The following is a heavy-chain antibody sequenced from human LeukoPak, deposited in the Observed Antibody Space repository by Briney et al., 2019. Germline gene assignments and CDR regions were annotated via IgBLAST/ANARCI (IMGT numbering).Heavy chain of an antibody. CDR1: GGTFSSYA. CDR3: SRDPSGSFNFDY. D-gene: IGHD1-26*01. J-gene: IGHJ4*02. CDR2: IIPIFGTA. Sequence: ASVKVSCKASGGTFSSYAISWVRLAPGQGLEWMGGIIPIFGTANYAKKFHDRVTTIADDSTSTAFSELISLRTEATAVYYCSRDPSGSFNFDYWGQGTLVTVSS. V-gene: IGHV1-69*13.